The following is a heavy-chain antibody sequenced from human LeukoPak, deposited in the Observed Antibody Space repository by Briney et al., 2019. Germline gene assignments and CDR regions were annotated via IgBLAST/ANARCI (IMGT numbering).Heavy chain of an antibody. J-gene: IGHJ4*02. Sequence: TGGSLRLSCAASGFTFSSYWMSWVRQAPGKGLEWVSAISGSGGSTYYADSVKGRFTISRDNSKNTLYLQMNSLRAEDTAVYYCAKIPNHWGASNYWGQGTLVTVSS. D-gene: IGHD7-27*01. V-gene: IGHV3-23*01. CDR3: AKIPNHWGASNY. CDR2: ISGSGGST. CDR1: GFTFSSYW.